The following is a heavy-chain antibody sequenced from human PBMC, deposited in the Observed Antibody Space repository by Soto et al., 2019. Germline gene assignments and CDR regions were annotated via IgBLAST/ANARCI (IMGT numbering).Heavy chain of an antibody. CDR3: ARDRKLVSPGNYYYYGMDV. CDR1: GGSIRDYF. J-gene: IGHJ6*02. V-gene: IGHV4-59*01. Sequence: SETLSLTCSVSGGSIRDYFWTWIRQPPGKGLEWIGYISSSGTINYNSSLKSRVTISLDTSRNHFSLKLSSVTAADTAVYFCARDRKLVSPGNYYYYGMDVWGQGTTVTSP. D-gene: IGHD1-1*01. CDR2: ISSSGTI.